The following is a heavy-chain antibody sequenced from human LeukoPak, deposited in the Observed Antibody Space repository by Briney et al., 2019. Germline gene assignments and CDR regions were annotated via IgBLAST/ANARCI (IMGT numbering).Heavy chain of an antibody. CDR2: IIPIFGTA. J-gene: IGHJ4*02. D-gene: IGHD1-26*01. Sequence: SVKVSCKASGGTFSSYAISWVRQPPGQGLEWMGGIIPIFGTANYAQKFQGRVTITTDESTSTAYMELSSLRSEDTAVYYCARDAPVVPWELPTYFDYWGQGTLVTVSS. CDR1: GGTFSSYA. V-gene: IGHV1-69*05. CDR3: ARDAPVVPWELPTYFDY.